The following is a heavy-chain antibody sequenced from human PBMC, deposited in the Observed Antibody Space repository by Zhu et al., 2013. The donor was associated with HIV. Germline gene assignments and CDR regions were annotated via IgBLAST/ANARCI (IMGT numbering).Heavy chain of an antibody. J-gene: IGHJ4*02. V-gene: IGHV1-2*02. Sequence: QVQLVQSGAEVKKPGSSVKVSCKASGGTFSSYYMHWVRQAPGQGLEWMGWINPNSGGTNYAQKFQGRVTMTRDTSIRTAYMELSRLRSDDTAVYYCARGAGYDSSGYYNDYWGQGTLVTVSS. CDR2: INPNSGGT. D-gene: IGHD3-22*01. CDR1: GGTFSSYY. CDR3: ARGAGYDSSGYYNDY.